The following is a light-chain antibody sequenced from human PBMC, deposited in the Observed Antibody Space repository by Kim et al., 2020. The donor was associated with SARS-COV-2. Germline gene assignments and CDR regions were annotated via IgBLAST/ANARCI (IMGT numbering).Light chain of an antibody. J-gene: IGKJ2*01. CDR3: QQSGTSPT. CDR1: QSVSRNY. CDR2: GAS. Sequence: LSPGERATLSCRASQSVSRNYLAWYQQKPGQAPRLLNYGASSRATDIPDRFSGSGSGTDFTLTISRLEPEDFAVYYCQQSGTSPTFGQGTKLEIK. V-gene: IGKV3-20*01.